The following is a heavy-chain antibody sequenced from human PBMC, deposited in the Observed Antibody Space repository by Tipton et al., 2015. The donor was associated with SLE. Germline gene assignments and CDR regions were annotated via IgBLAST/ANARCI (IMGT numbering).Heavy chain of an antibody. CDR2: MNAYNGNT. CDR3: ANNLVATIGAFDI. J-gene: IGHJ3*02. CDR1: GYTFTTYG. Sequence: QLVQSGAEVKKPGASVKVSCKASGYTFTTYGIGWVRQAPGQGLEWMGWMNAYNGNTNYAQKFQGRVTMTTDTSTSTAYMELRSLTSDDTAVYYCANNLVATIGAFDIWGQGTMVTVSS. D-gene: IGHD5-12*01. V-gene: IGHV1-18*01.